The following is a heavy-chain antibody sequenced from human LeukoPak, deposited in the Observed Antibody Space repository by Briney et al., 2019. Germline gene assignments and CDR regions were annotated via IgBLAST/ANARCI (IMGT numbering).Heavy chain of an antibody. D-gene: IGHD3-10*01. CDR1: GFTFSSYS. Sequence: GGSLRLSCAASGFTFSSYSMNWVRQAPGKGLEWVSYISSSSSTTYYADSAEGRFTISRDNAKNSLYLQMNSLRAEDTAVYYCAREGSYYYGSGSYHPNDYWGQGTLVTVSP. V-gene: IGHV3-48*04. J-gene: IGHJ4*02. CDR3: AREGSYYYGSGSYHPNDY. CDR2: ISSSSSTT.